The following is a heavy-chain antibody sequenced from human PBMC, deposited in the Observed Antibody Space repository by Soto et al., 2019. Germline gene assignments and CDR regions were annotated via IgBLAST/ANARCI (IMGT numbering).Heavy chain of an antibody. J-gene: IGHJ3*02. D-gene: IGHD3-9*01. CDR3: ASLPGVGDYSILTVYYDAFDS. V-gene: IGHV3-33*01. Sequence: QVQLVESGGGVVQPGRSLRLSCAASGFTFSSYGMHWVRQAPGTGMEWVAVIWDDGSNKYYADSVKGRFTISRDNSKNTLYLQMSSRRAENAAVYYCASLPGVGDYSILTVYYDAFDSWGQGTMVTVSS. CDR2: IWDDGSNK. CDR1: GFTFSSYG.